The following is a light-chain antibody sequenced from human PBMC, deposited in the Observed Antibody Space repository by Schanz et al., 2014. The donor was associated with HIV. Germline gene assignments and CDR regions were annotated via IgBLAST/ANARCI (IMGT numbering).Light chain of an antibody. V-gene: IGKV3-15*01. CDR2: GAS. J-gene: IGKJ2*01. CDR3: QQYGNWPPYT. Sequence: EVVMTQSPATLSVSPGERATLSCRASQSVSNNLAWYQQTPGQVPRLLIYGASTRATGVPARFSGSGSGTEFTLTISSLQSEDFAVYYCQQYGNWPPYTFGQGTKLEIK. CDR1: QSVSNN.